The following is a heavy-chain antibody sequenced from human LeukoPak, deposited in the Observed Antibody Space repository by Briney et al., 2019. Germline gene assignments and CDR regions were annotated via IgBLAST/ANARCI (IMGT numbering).Heavy chain of an antibody. CDR2: ISGSGGRT. CDR1: GFTFSRYG. V-gene: IGHV3-23*01. J-gene: IGHJ3*02. D-gene: IGHD3-22*01. CDR3: ARAGYYYDSSGYYRVGAFDI. Sequence: GGPLRLSCAASGFTFSRYGMSWVRQAPGKGLEWVSAISGSGGRTYYADSVKGRFTISRDNSKNTLYLQMNSLRAEDTAVYYCARAGYYYDSSGYYRVGAFDIWGQGTMVTVSS.